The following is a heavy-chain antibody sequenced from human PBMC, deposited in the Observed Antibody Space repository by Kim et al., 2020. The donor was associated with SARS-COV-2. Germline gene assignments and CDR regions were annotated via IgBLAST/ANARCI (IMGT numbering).Heavy chain of an antibody. CDR2: IYYSGST. J-gene: IGHJ4*02. Sequence: SETLSLTCTVSGGSISSSSYYWGWIRQPPGKGLEWIGSIYYSGSTYYNPSLKSRVTISVDTSKNQFSLKLSSVTAADTAVYYCARHELVVAFAFDYWGQG. D-gene: IGHD3-22*01. CDR1: GGSISSSSYY. CDR3: ARHELVVAFAFDY. V-gene: IGHV4-39*01.